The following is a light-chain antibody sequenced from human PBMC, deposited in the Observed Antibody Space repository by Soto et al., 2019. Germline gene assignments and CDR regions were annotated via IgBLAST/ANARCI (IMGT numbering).Light chain of an antibody. J-gene: IGKJ4*01. CDR2: DAS. Sequence: DIQMTQSPSSLSASVGDRVTITCQASQDIKNYLNWYQQKSGKAPKLLIYDASDWETGVPSRFSGSGSGTDCTDTINSLQHEDIATYYCQQYDNLPLTVGRGTKVEMK. CDR3: QQYDNLPLT. V-gene: IGKV1-33*01. CDR1: QDIKNY.